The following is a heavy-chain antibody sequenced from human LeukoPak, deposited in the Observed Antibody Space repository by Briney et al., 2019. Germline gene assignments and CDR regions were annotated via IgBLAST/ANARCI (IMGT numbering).Heavy chain of an antibody. V-gene: IGHV5-51*01. D-gene: IGHD6-13*01. CDR1: GYSFTTYW. CDR2: IYPGDSET. J-gene: IGHJ6*02. Sequence: GESLKISCKASGYSFTTYWIAWVRQMPGKGLEWMGIIYPGDSETKYSPSFQGQVTISADKSISTAYLQWSSLKASDTAMYYCARHKRRSSIAAAGFYYYYGMDVWGQGTTVTVSS. CDR3: ARHKRRSSIAAAGFYYYYGMDV.